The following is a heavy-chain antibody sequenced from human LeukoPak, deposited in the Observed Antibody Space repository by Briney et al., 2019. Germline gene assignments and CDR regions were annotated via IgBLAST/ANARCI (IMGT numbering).Heavy chain of an antibody. Sequence: ASVKVSCKASGYTFTGYYMHWVRQAPGQGLEWMGWINPNSGGTNYAQKFQGRVTMTRDTSISTAYMELSRLRSDDTAVYYCARARFLEWLLMYYWGQGTLVTVSS. CDR2: INPNSGGT. CDR3: ARARFLEWLLMYY. D-gene: IGHD3-3*01. CDR1: GYTFTGYY. V-gene: IGHV1-2*02. J-gene: IGHJ4*02.